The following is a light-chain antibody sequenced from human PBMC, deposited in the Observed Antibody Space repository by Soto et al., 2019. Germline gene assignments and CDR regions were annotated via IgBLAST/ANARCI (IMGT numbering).Light chain of an antibody. CDR2: AAS. Sequence: DIPMTQSPSSLSASVGDRVTITCRASQSISSYLNWYQQKPGQAPKLLIYAASSLQSGVPSRFSGSGSGTDFTLTISSLQPEDFATYYCQQSYSTPPTYTFGQGTKLEIK. CDR3: QQSYSTPPTYT. CDR1: QSISSY. V-gene: IGKV1-39*01. J-gene: IGKJ2*01.